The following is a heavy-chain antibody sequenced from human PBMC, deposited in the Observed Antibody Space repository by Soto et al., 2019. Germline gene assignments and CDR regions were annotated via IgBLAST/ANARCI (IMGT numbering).Heavy chain of an antibody. CDR2: IRNKFNSYTT. CDR3: ARGKGTTWTDHALDI. D-gene: IGHD3-10*01. CDR1: GFTFSDHS. J-gene: IGHJ3*02. V-gene: IGHV3-72*01. Sequence: EVQLVESGGGLVQPGGSLRLSCAASGFTFSDHSMDWVRQAPGKGLEWVGRIRNKFNSYTTEYAASVKGRFTISRDDSKNSVYFQMNSLKAEDTAVYYCARGKGTTWTDHALDIWGQGTMVTVSS.